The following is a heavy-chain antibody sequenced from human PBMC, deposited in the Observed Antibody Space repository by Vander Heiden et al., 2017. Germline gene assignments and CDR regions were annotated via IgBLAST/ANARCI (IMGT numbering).Heavy chain of an antibody. D-gene: IGHD3-10*01. CDR1: AYTFPGYS. Sequence: QVQLVQSGAEVKKPGASVKVSCQSSAYTFPGYSMHWVRQAPGQGLEWMGWINPNSGGTNCAQKFQGRVTMTRDTSISTAYMELSRLRSDDTAVYYCARDFAGSGSYYTLYYYYGMEVWGQGTTVTVSS. CDR2: INPNSGGT. V-gene: IGHV1-2*02. J-gene: IGHJ6*02. CDR3: ARDFAGSGSYYTLYYYYGMEV.